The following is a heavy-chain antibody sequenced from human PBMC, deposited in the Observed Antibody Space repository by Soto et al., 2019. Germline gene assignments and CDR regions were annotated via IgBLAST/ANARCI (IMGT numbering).Heavy chain of an antibody. J-gene: IGHJ4*02. D-gene: IGHD6-19*01. CDR3: ARVFYSVAGTGGLDY. Sequence: EVQLVESGGGLVQPGGSLRLSCAASGFTFSSYSMNWVRQAPGKGLAWVSYISSSSSTIYYADSVKGRFTISRDNAKNSLLLQMNSLRDEDTAVYYCARVFYSVAGTGGLDYWGQGTLVTVSS. V-gene: IGHV3-48*02. CDR1: GFTFSSYS. CDR2: ISSSSSTI.